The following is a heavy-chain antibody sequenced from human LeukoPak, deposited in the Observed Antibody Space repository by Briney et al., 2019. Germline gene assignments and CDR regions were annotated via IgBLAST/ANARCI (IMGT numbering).Heavy chain of an antibody. CDR2: TYYRSKWYN. J-gene: IGHJ4*02. V-gene: IGHV6-1*01. CDR1: GDSVSTITVA. CDR3: ARYTSVTFDY. Sequence: SQTLSLTCAISGDSVSTITVAWNWIRRSPSRGLEWLGRTYYRSKWYNDYAVSVKDRVTIEPDTSKNQFSLHLNSVTPEDTAVYYCARYTSVTFDYWGQGTLVTVSS. D-gene: IGHD5-18*01.